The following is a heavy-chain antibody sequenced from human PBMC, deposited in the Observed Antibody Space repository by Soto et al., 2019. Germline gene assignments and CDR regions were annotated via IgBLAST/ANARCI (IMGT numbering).Heavy chain of an antibody. J-gene: IGHJ4*02. CDR1: GFSLTETGMG. CDR2: IYWDDDK. V-gene: IGHV2-5*02. Sequence: QITLKESGPTLVKPTQTLTLTCTFSGFSLTETGMGVGWIRQPPGKALEWLALIYWDDDKRYSPSLRRRLTISKDASKTQVVLTKTNVDAVDTATYYCAHRRSGYFDSWGQGTLVTVSS. CDR3: AHRRSGYFDS.